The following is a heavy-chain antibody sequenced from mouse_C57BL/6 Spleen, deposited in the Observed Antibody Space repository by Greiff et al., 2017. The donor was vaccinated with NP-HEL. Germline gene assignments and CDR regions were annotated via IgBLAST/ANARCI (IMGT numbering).Heavy chain of an antibody. Sequence: QVTLKESGPGILQSSQTLSLTCSFSGFSLSTSGMGVSWIRQPSGKGLEWLAHIYWDDDKRYNPSLKSRLTISKDTSRNQVVLKITSVATADTATHYGSRSMMRNYFDNWGQGTTLTVSA. V-gene: IGHV8-12*01. CDR3: SRSMMRNYFDN. D-gene: IGHD2-3*01. CDR1: GFSLSTSGMG. J-gene: IGHJ2*01. CDR2: IYWDDDK.